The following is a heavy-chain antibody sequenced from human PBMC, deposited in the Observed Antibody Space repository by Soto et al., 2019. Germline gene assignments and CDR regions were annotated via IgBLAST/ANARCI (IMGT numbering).Heavy chain of an antibody. D-gene: IGHD3-10*01. J-gene: IGHJ5*02. V-gene: IGHV1-45*02. CDR2: ITPFNGNT. CDR1: GYTFTYRY. Sequence: GASVKVSCKASGYTFTYRYLHWVRQAPGQALEWMGWITPFNGNTNYAQKFQDRVTITRDRSMSTAYMELSSLRSEDTAMYYCAGEISADVGRNWFHPWCQGTLVTLSS. CDR3: AGEISADVGRNWFHP.